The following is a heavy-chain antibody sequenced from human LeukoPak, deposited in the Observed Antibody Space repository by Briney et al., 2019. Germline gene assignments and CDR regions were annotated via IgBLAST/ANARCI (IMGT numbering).Heavy chain of an antibody. CDR1: GYTLTELS. CDR2: FDPEDGET. CDR3: ATTRRRYYYDSSGYDNWFDP. Sequence: ASVKVSCKVSGYTLTELSMHWVRQAPGKGLEWMGGFDPEDGETIYAQKFQGRVTMTEDTSTDTAYMELSSLRSEDTAVYYCATTRRRYYYDSSGYDNWFDPWGRGTLVTVSS. V-gene: IGHV1-24*01. J-gene: IGHJ5*02. D-gene: IGHD3-22*01.